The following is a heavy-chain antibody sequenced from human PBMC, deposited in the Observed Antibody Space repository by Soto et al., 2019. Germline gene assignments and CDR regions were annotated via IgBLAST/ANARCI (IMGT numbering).Heavy chain of an antibody. J-gene: IGHJ5*02. V-gene: IGHV4-34*01. CDR2: INHSGTT. D-gene: IGHD1-1*01. Sequence: SETLSLTCGVYGGSFSGYQWNWIRQSPGQGLEWIGEINHSGTTKYNPSLESRINLPVDTSKKQFSLKMFSVTAADTAIYYCARGWRFDPWGQGTQVTVSS. CDR1: GGSFSGYQ. CDR3: ARGWRFDP.